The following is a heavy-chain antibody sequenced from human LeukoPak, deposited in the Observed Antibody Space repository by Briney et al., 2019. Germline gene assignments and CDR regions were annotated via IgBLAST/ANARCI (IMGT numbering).Heavy chain of an antibody. CDR1: GFTFSNYD. D-gene: IGHD3-3*01. Sequence: GGSLRLSCAASGFTFSNYDMHWVRQAPGKGLEWVAYIQNDGSIKYYADSVKGRFTISRDNSKNTLYLQMNSLRPEDTAVYYCARGDDDFWSGYQGYYFDYWGQGTLVTVSS. J-gene: IGHJ4*02. CDR2: IQNDGSIK. V-gene: IGHV3-30*02. CDR3: ARGDDDFWSGYQGYYFDY.